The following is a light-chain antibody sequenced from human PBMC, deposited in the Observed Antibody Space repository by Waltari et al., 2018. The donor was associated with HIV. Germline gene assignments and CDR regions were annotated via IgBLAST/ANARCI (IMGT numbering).Light chain of an antibody. CDR2: EVH. Sequence: HSALTQPASVSGSPGQSITISCTESRIYIDSYTLVSWYQQHPGKAPQLIIYEVHSRPSGVPYRFSGSKSGNTASLTISMLQADDEADYYCSSYVNTDTLIFGGGTKLTVL. J-gene: IGLJ2*01. CDR3: SSYVNTDTLI. V-gene: IGLV2-14*01. CDR1: RIYIDSYTL.